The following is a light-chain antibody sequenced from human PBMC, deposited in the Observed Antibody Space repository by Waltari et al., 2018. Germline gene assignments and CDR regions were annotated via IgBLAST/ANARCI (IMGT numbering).Light chain of an antibody. CDR2: DVN. J-gene: IGLJ3*02. CDR3: CSYAGNYIWV. V-gene: IGLV2-23*02. Sequence: QSALTQPAAVSGSPGQSVTLSCTGASSDVGRYDLVSWYQHHPGNAPKLVISDVNKRPSGVSDRFSGSKSGDTASLTISGLHFEDEADYYCCSYAGNYIWVFGGGTRLTVL. CDR1: SSDVGRYDL.